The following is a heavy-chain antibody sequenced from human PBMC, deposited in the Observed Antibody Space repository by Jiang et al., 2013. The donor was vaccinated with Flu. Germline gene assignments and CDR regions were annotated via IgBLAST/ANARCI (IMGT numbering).Heavy chain of an antibody. D-gene: IGHD6-19*01. Sequence: GLVKPSQTLSLTCTVSGGSIRSGNYYWTWIRQHPAKGLEWIGYIHSSGAAFYNPSLESLVTISLETSNNQFSLKLSSATAADTAVYYCARTTVYSSGSGGYFDYWGQGTLVTVSS. CDR3: ARTTVYSSGSGGYFDY. CDR2: IHSSGAA. J-gene: IGHJ4*02. CDR1: GGSIRSGNYY. V-gene: IGHV4-31*01.